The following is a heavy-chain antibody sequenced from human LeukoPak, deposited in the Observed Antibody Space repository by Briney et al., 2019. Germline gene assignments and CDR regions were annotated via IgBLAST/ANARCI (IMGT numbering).Heavy chain of an antibody. Sequence: GGSLGLSFAASGFPFSRYAMSWARQAPGKGLEWVSVISGRGGTTNYPDSVKGRFTISRDNSRNTLYLQMNSLRAEDTALYYCAKDGGSIAATGTPSPHFHFDSWGQGTLVTVSS. J-gene: IGHJ4*02. V-gene: IGHV3-23*01. CDR1: GFPFSRYA. CDR3: AKDGGSIAATGTPSPHFHFDS. D-gene: IGHD6-13*01. CDR2: ISGRGGTT.